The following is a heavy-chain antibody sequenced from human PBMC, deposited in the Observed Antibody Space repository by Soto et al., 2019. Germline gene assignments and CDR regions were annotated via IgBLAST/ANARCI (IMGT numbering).Heavy chain of an antibody. V-gene: IGHV1-8*01. D-gene: IGHD2-21*02. CDR1: GYTFTSYD. J-gene: IGHJ4*02. CDR3: TRSKSVVVTPDY. CDR2: MNPNSGNT. Sequence: QVQLVQSGAEVKKPGASVKVSCKASGYTFTSYDINWVRQATGQGLEWMGWMNPNSGNTGYAQKFQGRVTMTWNTSISTAYMELSSLRSEDTAVYYCTRSKSVVVTPDYWGQGTLVTVSS.